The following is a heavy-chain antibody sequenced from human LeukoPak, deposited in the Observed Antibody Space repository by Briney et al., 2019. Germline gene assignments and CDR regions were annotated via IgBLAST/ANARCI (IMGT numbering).Heavy chain of an antibody. V-gene: IGHV4-39*01. D-gene: IGHD6-13*01. CDR1: GGSISSSTFY. J-gene: IGHJ4*02. CDR2: IYYSGST. CDR3: ARHSRGPAAGPAFDY. Sequence: SETLSLTCTVTGGSISSSTFYWGWIRQPPGKGLEWIGSIYYSGSTYYNPSLKSRVTISVDTSKNQFSLSSVTAADTAVYYCARHSRGPAAGPAFDYWGQGTLVTVSS.